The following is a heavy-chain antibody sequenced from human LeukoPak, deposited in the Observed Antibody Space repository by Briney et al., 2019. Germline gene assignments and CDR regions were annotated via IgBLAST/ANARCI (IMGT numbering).Heavy chain of an antibody. CDR1: GSHFTSYS. V-gene: IGHV5-51*01. CDR3: ARLPCSGGSRSFDY. D-gene: IGHD2-15*01. J-gene: IGHJ4*02. CDR2: IYPGDSDT. Sequence: GGSLQISCKGSGSHFTSYSIGGVRQLPGKGLEGMGIIYPGDSDTRYSPSLQGQFTISADKSISTAYLQWSSLKASDTAMYYCARLPCSGGSRSFDYWGQGTLVTVSS.